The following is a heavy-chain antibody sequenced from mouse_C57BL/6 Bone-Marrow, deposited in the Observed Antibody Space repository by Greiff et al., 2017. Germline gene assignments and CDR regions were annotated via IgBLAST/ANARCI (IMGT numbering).Heavy chain of an antibody. CDR3: ARHGGFAWFAY. CDR1: GFTFSSYT. Sequence: EVQVVESGGGLVRPGGSLKLSCAASGFTFSSYTMSWVRQTPVKGLEWVATISGGGGNTYYPHNVKGRFTISRDNAKNTLYLQMSSLRSEDTDLYDCARHGGFAWFAYWGQGTLVTVSA. CDR2: ISGGGGNT. J-gene: IGHJ3*01. V-gene: IGHV5-9*01.